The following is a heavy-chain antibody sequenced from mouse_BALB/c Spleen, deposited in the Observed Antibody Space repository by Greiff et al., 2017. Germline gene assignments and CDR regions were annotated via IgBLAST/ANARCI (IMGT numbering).Heavy chain of an antibody. V-gene: IGHV2-9*02. CDR2: IWAGGST. J-gene: IGHJ3*01. Sequence: VQGVESGPGLVAPSQSLSITCTVSGFSLTSYGVHWVRQPPGKGLEWLGVIWAGGSTNYNSALMSRLSICKDNSKSQVFLKMNSLQTDDTAMYYCARERHGDYDDSWFAYWGQGTLVTVSA. CDR1: GFSLTSYG. D-gene: IGHD2-4*01. CDR3: ARERHGDYDDSWFAY.